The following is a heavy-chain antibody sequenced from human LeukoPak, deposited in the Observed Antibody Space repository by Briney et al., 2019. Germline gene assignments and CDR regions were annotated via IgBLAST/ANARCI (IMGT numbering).Heavy chain of an antibody. V-gene: IGHV1-2*04. CDR2: INPNSGGT. Sequence: ASVKVCCKASGYTFIGYYMHWVRQAPGQGLEWMGWINPNSGGTNYAQKFQGWVTMTRDTSISTAYMELSRLRSDDTAVYYCARGGIAAAGAPFGFGTLDVWGQGTTVTVSS. CDR1: GYTFIGYY. CDR3: ARGGIAAAGAPFGFGTLDV. J-gene: IGHJ6*02. D-gene: IGHD6-13*01.